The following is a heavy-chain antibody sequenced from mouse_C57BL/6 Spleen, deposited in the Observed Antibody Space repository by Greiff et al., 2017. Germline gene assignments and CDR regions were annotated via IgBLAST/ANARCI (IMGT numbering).Heavy chain of an antibody. CDR1: GYSFTGYY. Sequence: EVKLQESGPELVKPGASVKISCKASGYSFTGYYMNWVKQSPEKSLEWIGEINPSTGGTTYNQKFKAKATLTVDKSSSTAYMQLKSLTSEDSAVYYCARGYDYDGGCFDVWGTGTTVTVSS. D-gene: IGHD2-4*01. CDR2: INPSTGGT. J-gene: IGHJ1*03. V-gene: IGHV1-42*01. CDR3: ARGYDYDGGCFDV.